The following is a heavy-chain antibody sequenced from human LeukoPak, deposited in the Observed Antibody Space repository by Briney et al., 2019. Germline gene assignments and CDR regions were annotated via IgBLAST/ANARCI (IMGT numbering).Heavy chain of an antibody. CDR1: GFTFSSYA. CDR3: ARDREIRYYDILTGPYYFDY. D-gene: IGHD3-9*01. V-gene: IGHV3-30-3*01. Sequence: GGSLRLSCAASGFTFSSYAMHWVRQAPGKGLEWAAVISYDGSNKYYADSVKGRFTISRDNSKNTLYLQMNSLRAEDTAVYYCARDREIRYYDILTGPYYFDYWGQGTLVTVSS. J-gene: IGHJ4*02. CDR2: ISYDGSNK.